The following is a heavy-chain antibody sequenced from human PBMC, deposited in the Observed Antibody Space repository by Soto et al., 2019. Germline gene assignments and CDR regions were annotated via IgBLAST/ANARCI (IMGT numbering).Heavy chain of an antibody. CDR1: GYTFTDYY. D-gene: IGHD3-22*01. CDR2: INPNSGFT. CDR3: ARNRKDPTYYYDSSGYYGYFDY. J-gene: IGHJ4*02. Sequence: ASVKVSCKASGYTFTDYYMHWVRQAPGQGLEWMGWINPNSGFTNYAQKFQGWVTMTRDTSISTAYMELSRLKSDDTAVYYCARNRKDPTYYYDSSGYYGYFDYWGQGTLVTVSS. V-gene: IGHV1-2*04.